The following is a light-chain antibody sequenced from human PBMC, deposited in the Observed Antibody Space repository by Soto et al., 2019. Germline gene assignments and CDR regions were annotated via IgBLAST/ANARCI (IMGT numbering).Light chain of an antibody. CDR3: QQVDSYPRT. CDR2: SAS. V-gene: IGKV1-9*01. CDR1: QAIGSY. J-gene: IGKJ3*01. Sequence: IQLTQSPSSLSASVGDTVTITCRASQAIGSYFAWYQQRPGTAPKLLIYSASTLHSGVPSRFSGSGSGTDFPLPISSLQPEDFATYYCQQVDSYPRTFGPGTTVEI.